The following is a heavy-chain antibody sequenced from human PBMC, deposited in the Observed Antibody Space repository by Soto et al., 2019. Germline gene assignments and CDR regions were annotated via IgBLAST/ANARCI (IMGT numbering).Heavy chain of an antibody. CDR3: ARSSSGWYYFDY. D-gene: IGHD6-19*01. J-gene: IGHJ4*02. CDR1: SGSISSSNW. CDR2: IYHSGST. Sequence: SETLSLTCAVSSGSISSSNWWSWVRQPPGKGLEWIGEIYHSGSTNYNPSLKSRVTISVDKSKNQFSLKLSSVTAADTAVYYCARSSSGWYYFDYWGQGTLVTVSS. V-gene: IGHV4-4*02.